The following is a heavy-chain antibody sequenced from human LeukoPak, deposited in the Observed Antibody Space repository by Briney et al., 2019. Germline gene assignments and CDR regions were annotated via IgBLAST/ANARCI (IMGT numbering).Heavy chain of an antibody. V-gene: IGHV3-9*01. J-gene: IGHJ4*02. Sequence: PGGSLRLTCAASGFSVSSTYMSWVRQAPGKGLEWVSGISWNGNSIDYADSVKGRFTISRDNAKNSLYLQMNSLRAEDSALYFCAKTTSGYASSFACWGQGTLVTVSS. CDR2: ISWNGNSI. CDR1: GFSVSSTY. D-gene: IGHD2-2*01. CDR3: AKTTSGYASSFAC.